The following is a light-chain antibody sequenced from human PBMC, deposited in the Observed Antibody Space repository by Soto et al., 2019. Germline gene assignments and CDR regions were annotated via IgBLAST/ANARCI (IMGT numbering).Light chain of an antibody. V-gene: IGKV2-30*01. CDR2: KVS. Sequence: DVVMTQSPHSLPVILGQPASISCRSSQSLVYSDGNTYLSWFQQRPGQSPRRLLYKVSKRASGVPDRFSGSGSDTNFTLKISGVEAEDVGVDYCLQGARWPPVFGPGTRVDI. J-gene: IGKJ3*01. CDR3: LQGARWPPV. CDR1: QSLVYSDGNTY.